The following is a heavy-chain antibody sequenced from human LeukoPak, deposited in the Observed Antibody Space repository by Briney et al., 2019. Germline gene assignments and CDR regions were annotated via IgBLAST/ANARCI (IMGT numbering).Heavy chain of an antibody. V-gene: IGHV1-2*02. CDR3: ARGYCSSTSCPAMRD. CDR2: INPNSGGT. J-gene: IGHJ4*02. D-gene: IGHD2-2*01. Sequence: ASVKVSCKASGYTFTGYYMHWVRQAPGQGLEWMGWINPNSGGTNYAQKFQGRVTMTRDTSISTAYMELSRLRSDDTAVYYCARGYCSSTSCPAMRDWGQGTLVTVSS. CDR1: GYTFTGYY.